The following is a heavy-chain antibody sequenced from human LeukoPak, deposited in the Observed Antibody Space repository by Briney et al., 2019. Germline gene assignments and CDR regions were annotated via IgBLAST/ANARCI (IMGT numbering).Heavy chain of an antibody. V-gene: IGHV4-39*01. Sequence: SETLSLTRTVSGDSISSGTHFWGWIRQPPGKGLEWIGTIYYSGTTYYNPSLKSRVTISVDTSNNQFSLKLSSVSAADTAVYYCARQPPGSYQWTFDYWGQGTLVAVSS. CDR3: ARQPPGSYQWTFDY. J-gene: IGHJ4*02. CDR2: IYYSGTT. D-gene: IGHD1-26*01. CDR1: GDSISSGTHF.